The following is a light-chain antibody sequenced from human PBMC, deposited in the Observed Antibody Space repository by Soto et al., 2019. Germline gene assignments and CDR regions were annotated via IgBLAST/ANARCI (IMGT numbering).Light chain of an antibody. V-gene: IGKV2-28*01. J-gene: IGKJ1*01. CDR2: LGS. CDR1: QSLLHSNGYNY. Sequence: DIVMTQAPLSLPVTPGEPASISFRSSQSLLHSNGYNYLDWYLQKPGQSPQLLIYLGSYRASGVPDRFSGSGSGTDFTLKISRVEAEDVGVYYCMQALQTRTFGQGTKVDIK. CDR3: MQALQTRT.